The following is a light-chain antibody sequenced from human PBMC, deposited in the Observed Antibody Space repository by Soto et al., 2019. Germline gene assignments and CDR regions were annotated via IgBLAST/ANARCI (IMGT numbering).Light chain of an antibody. V-gene: IGLV2-14*01. Sequence: QSALTQPASVSGSPGHSITISCTGINTDLGGYNSVSWYQQHPGNAPQLILYEVTNRPSGVSNRFSGSKSGNTASLTISGLQPEDEADYYCSSYKRGSTVFGGGTMVTVL. J-gene: IGLJ2*01. CDR3: SSYKRGSTV. CDR1: NTDLGGYNS. CDR2: EVT.